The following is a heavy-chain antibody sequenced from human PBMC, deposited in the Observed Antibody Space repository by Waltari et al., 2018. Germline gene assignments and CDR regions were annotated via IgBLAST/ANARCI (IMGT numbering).Heavy chain of an antibody. Sequence: EVQLLESGGDLVQPGGSLRLSCGASGFPFSRYAMRWVRQAPGKGLEWVAKVSGSGAGTQYADAVMGRVTISGDNFKSTLYLQMDSQRVEDSAIYYCAKGDSLSSNTYYFHYWGQGTQVTVSS. V-gene: IGHV3-23*01. J-gene: IGHJ4*02. CDR2: VSGSGAGT. CDR1: GFPFSRYA. CDR3: AKGDSLSSNTYYFHY. D-gene: IGHD2-15*01.